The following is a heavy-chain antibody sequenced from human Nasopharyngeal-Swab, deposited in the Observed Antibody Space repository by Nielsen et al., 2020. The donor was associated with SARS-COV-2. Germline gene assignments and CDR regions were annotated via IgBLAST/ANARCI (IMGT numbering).Heavy chain of an antibody. CDR2: IYYSGST. V-gene: IGHV4-59*08. Sequence: SETLSLTCTVSGASINFYYWTWIRQPPGKGLEWFGYIYYSGSTNYNPSLKSRVTISADTSKNQFSLKLSSVTAADTAVYYCARQGRDGYNNDAFDIWGQGTMVTVSS. J-gene: IGHJ3*02. D-gene: IGHD5-24*01. CDR1: GASINFYY. CDR3: ARQGRDGYNNDAFDI.